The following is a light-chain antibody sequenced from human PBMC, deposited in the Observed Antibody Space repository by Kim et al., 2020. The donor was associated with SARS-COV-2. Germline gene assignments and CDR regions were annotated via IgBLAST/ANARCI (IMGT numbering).Light chain of an antibody. CDR3: NSRDSSDNHLV. CDR2: GQS. V-gene: IGLV3-19*01. Sequence: SSELTHDPAVSVALEQTVRITCQGDSLRRYFASWYQQKPGQAPVLVIYGQSNRPSGIPDRFSGSSSGNTASLAITGAQAEDEADYYCNSRDSSDNHLVFGGGTQLTVL. CDR1: SLRRYF. J-gene: IGLJ3*02.